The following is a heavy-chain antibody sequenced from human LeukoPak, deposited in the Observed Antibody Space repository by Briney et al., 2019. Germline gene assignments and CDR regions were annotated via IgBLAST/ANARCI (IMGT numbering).Heavy chain of an antibody. Sequence: GGSLRLSCAASGFTFSSYAMSWVRQAPGKGLEWVSAISGSGGSTYYADSVKGRFTISRDNSKNTLYLQMNSLRAEDTAVYYCAREDYYDSSGYYYSPDYYYYYGMDVWGQGTTVTVSS. CDR3: AREDYYDSSGYYYSPDYYYYYGMDV. D-gene: IGHD3-22*01. CDR2: ISGSGGST. CDR1: GFTFSSYA. V-gene: IGHV3-23*01. J-gene: IGHJ6*02.